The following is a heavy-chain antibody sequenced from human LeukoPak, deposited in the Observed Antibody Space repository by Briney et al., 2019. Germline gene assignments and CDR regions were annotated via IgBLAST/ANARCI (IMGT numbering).Heavy chain of an antibody. D-gene: IGHD3-3*01. CDR3: ARDQDYDFWSGSKRDAFDI. CDR1: GGSISSSSYY. Sequence: SETLSLTCTVSGGSISSSSYYWGWIRQPPGKGLEWIGSIYYSGSTYYNPSLKSRVTISVDTSKNQFSLKLSSVTAADTAVYYCARDQDYDFWSGSKRDAFDIWGQGTMVTVSS. V-gene: IGHV4-39*07. CDR2: IYYSGST. J-gene: IGHJ3*02.